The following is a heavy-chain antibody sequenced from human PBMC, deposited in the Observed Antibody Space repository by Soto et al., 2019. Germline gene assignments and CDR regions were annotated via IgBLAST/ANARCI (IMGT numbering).Heavy chain of an antibody. CDR3: ARRRDFWSGPYYYYYMDV. CDR2: IYYSGST. V-gene: IGHV4-39*01. CDR1: GGSISSSSYY. J-gene: IGHJ6*03. Sequence: PSYTLSITFTVSGGSISSSSYYWGWIRQPPGKGLEWIGSIYYSGSTYYNPSLKSRVTISVDTSKNQFSLKLSSVTAADTAVYYCARRRDFWSGPYYYYYMDVWGKGTTVTVSS. D-gene: IGHD3-3*01.